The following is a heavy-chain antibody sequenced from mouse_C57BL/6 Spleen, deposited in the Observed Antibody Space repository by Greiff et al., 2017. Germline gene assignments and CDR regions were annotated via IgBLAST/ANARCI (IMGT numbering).Heavy chain of an antibody. CDR1: GFTFSDYY. V-gene: IGHV5-16*01. D-gene: IGHD2-2*01. CDR3: ARGGMVTTGYAMDY. Sequence: EVKLVESEGGLVQPGSSMKLSCTASGFTFSDYYMAWVRQVPEKGLEWVANINYDGSSTYYLDSLKSRFIISRDNAKNILYLQMSSLKSEDTATYYCARGGMVTTGYAMDYWGQGTSVTVSS. CDR2: INYDGSST. J-gene: IGHJ4*01.